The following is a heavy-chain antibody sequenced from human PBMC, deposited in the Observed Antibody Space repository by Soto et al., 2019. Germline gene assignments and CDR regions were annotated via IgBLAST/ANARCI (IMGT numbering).Heavy chain of an antibody. Sequence: RGESLNICCQGSGYFFSSYLIAWGRQMPGKGLEWVGIIFPRDFDTRYNPSFHSHVTISVDTSISTAYLQWSSLRASDTAMYYCARGYNIGLPVPPRYTHYWGPGTLVTVS. D-gene: IGHD6-19*01. V-gene: IGHV5-51*01. CDR3: ARGYNIGLPVPPRYTHY. J-gene: IGHJ4*02. CDR1: GYFFSSYL. CDR2: IFPRDFDT.